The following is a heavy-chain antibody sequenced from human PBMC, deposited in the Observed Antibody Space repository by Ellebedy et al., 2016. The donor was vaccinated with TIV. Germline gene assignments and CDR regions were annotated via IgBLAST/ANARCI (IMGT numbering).Heavy chain of an antibody. D-gene: IGHD1-14*01. Sequence: PGGSLRLSCAASGFTFSSYAMSWVRQAPGKGLEWVSGFGVSGDTTYYADSVKGRFTISRDNSQSKLYLQMNSLRAEDTAIYYCARGRSGTYIHHAFDSWGQGTLVTVSS. J-gene: IGHJ4*02. CDR3: ARGRSGTYIHHAFDS. V-gene: IGHV3-23*01. CDR2: FGVSGDTT. CDR1: GFTFSSYA.